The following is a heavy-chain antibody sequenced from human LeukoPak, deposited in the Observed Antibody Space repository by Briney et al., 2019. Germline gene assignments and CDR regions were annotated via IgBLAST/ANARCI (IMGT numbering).Heavy chain of an antibody. Sequence: GGSLRLSCAASGFTFSSYAMSWVRQAPGKGLEWVSAISGSGSSTYYADSVKGRFTISRDNSKNTLYLQMNSLRAEDTAVYYCAILPRRGYCSSTSCYAVDYWGQGTLVTVSS. V-gene: IGHV3-23*01. CDR3: AILPRRGYCSSTSCYAVDY. J-gene: IGHJ4*02. CDR2: ISGSGSST. D-gene: IGHD2-2*01. CDR1: GFTFSSYA.